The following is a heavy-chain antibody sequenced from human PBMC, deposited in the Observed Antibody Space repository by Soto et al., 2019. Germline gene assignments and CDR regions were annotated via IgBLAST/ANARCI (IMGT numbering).Heavy chain of an antibody. CDR2: IIPIFGTA. V-gene: IGHV1-69*06. J-gene: IGHJ6*02. D-gene: IGHD3-3*01. CDR3: ARASDYDFWSGLPADLYYYYYYGMDV. CDR1: GGTFSSYA. Sequence: QVQLVQSGAEVKKPGSSVKVSCKASGGTFSSYAISWVRQAPGQGLEWMGGIIPIFGTANYAQKFQGRVTITADKSTSTAYMELSSLRSEDTAVYYCARASDYDFWSGLPADLYYYYYYGMDVWGQGTTVTVSS.